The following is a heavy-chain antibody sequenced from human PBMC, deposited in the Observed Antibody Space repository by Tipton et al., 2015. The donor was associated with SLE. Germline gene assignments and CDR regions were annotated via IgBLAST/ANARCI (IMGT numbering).Heavy chain of an antibody. Sequence: LRLSCTVSGGPISTYYWGWIRQPPGKGLELIGYIYYSGSTNYNPSLKSRVTISVDTSKNQFSLKLTSVTVADTAVYYCTRGHGARYYFDFWGQGTLVTVSS. V-gene: IGHV4-59*01. D-gene: IGHD4/OR15-4a*01. CDR2: IYYSGST. CDR1: GGPISTYY. CDR3: TRGHGARYYFDF. J-gene: IGHJ4*02.